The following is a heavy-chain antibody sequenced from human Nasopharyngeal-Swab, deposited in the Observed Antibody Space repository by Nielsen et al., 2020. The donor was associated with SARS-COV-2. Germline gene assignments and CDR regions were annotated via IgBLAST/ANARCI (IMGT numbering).Heavy chain of an antibody. Sequence: VKVSCKGSGYSFTSYWIGWVRQMPGKGLEWMGIIYPGDSDTRYSPSFQGQVTISADNSITTAYLQWSSLKASDTAMYYCAKRFRGNSGDAFDIWGQGTMVTVS. CDR1: GYSFTSYW. CDR2: IYPGDSDT. J-gene: IGHJ3*02. V-gene: IGHV5-51*01. D-gene: IGHD4-23*01. CDR3: AKRFRGNSGDAFDI.